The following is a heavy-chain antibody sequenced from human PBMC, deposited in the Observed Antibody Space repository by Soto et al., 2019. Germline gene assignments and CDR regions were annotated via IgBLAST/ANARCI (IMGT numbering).Heavy chain of an antibody. CDR2: IYHSGST. CDR3: ASSNYESPIPLYY. J-gene: IGHJ4*02. D-gene: IGHD3-22*01. CDR1: GGSIISGGYS. V-gene: IGHV4-30-2*01. Sequence: QLQLQESGSGLVKPSQTLSLTCAVSGGSIISGGYSWSWIRQPPGKGLEWIGYIYHSGSTYYNPSLKSRVTLSVDRSKNQFSLKLSSVTAADKAVYYCASSNYESPIPLYYWGQGTLVTVSS.